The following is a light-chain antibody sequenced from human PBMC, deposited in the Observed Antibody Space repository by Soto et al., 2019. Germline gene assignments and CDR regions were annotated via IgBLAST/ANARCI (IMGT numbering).Light chain of an antibody. V-gene: IGKV4-1*01. CDR1: QSVLYTLNKRNY. CDR3: QQYYTTPTIT. CDR2: WAY. Sequence: DIVMTQSPDSLAMSLGERATINCKSSQSVLYTLNKRNYLSWYQQKPGQPPKLLIYWAYTRDSGVPDRFSGSGSETEFTLTISSLQAEDAAVYYCQQYYTTPTITFGQGTRLEIK. J-gene: IGKJ5*01.